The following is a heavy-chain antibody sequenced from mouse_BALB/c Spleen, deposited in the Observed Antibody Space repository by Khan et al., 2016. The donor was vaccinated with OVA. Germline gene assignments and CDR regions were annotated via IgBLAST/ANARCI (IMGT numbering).Heavy chain of an antibody. CDR3: ARSLYYSYGYAFDF. V-gene: IGHV3-2*02. CDR1: GYSITSEYA. D-gene: IGHD2-14*01. Sequence: EVQLVESGPGLVKPSQSLSLTCTVTGYSITSEYAWNWLRQFPGNKLEWMAYISSTGCTSYNQCLKSRISITRDTSKNQLFLQLKCVTTEDTATYYCARSLYYSYGYAFDFWGRGTSVTVAS. J-gene: IGHJ4*01. CDR2: ISSTGCT.